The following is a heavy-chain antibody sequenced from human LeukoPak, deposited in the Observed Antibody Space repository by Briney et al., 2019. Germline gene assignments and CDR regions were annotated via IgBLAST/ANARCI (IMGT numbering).Heavy chain of an antibody. CDR2: FGSAGDT. CDR1: GFPFSAYD. V-gene: IGHV3-13*01. CDR3: VRGALPGDNWYFDL. Sequence: GGSLRLSCATSGFPFSAYDMHWVRQAPGKGLEGVSAFGSAGDTYYPGAVRGRFTISRDYAKNSLFLQMNSLTAGDTAVYFCVRGALPGDNWYFDLWGRGTLVTVSS. J-gene: IGHJ2*01.